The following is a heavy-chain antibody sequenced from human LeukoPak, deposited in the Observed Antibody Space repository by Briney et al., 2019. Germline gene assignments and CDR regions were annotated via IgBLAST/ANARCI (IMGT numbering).Heavy chain of an antibody. J-gene: IGHJ4*02. CDR1: GDTVSSKY. CDR2: IYSGGTT. Sequence: GGSLRLSCAASGDTVSSKYMTWVRQAPGKGLEWVSVIYSGGTTYYADSVKGRFTISRDNSKNTLYLQMNSLRAEDTAVYYCARGVAAAGTTLDYWGQGTLVTVSS. V-gene: IGHV3-66*01. D-gene: IGHD6-13*01. CDR3: ARGVAAAGTTLDY.